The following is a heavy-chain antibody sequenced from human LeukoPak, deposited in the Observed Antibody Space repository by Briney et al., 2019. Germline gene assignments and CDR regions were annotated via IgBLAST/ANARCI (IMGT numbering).Heavy chain of an antibody. CDR3: ARGYCSGGSCYEFDY. J-gene: IGHJ4*02. V-gene: IGHV4-34*01. CDR1: GGSFSGYY. CDR2: INHSGST. Sequence: SETLSLTCAVYGGSFSGYYWSWIRQPPGKGLEWIGEINHSGSTNYNPSLKSRVTISVDTSKNQFSLKLSSVTAADTAVYYCARGYCSGGSCYEFDYWGQGTLVTVSS. D-gene: IGHD2-15*01.